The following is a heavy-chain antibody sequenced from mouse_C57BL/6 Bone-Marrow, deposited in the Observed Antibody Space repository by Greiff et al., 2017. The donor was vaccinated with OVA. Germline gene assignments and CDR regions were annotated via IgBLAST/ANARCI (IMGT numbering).Heavy chain of an antibody. J-gene: IGHJ3*01. Sequence: VQLQQPGAELVKPGASVKLSCKASGYTFTSYWMQWVKQRPGQGLEWIGEIVPSDSYTNYNQKFKGKATLTVDTSSSTAYMQLSSLTSEDAEVYYCAILGYDGYYAWFAYWGQGTLVTVSA. V-gene: IGHV1-50*01. D-gene: IGHD2-3*01. CDR1: GYTFTSYW. CDR3: AILGYDGYYAWFAY. CDR2: IVPSDSYT.